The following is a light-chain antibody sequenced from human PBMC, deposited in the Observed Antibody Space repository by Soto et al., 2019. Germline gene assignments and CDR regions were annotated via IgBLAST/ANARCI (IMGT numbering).Light chain of an antibody. V-gene: IGKV3-20*01. J-gene: IGKJ2*01. Sequence: EIVLTQSPGTLSLSPGERATLSCRASQSISKYLAWYQQRPGQSPRLLIYAASSRATGVPDRFSVGGSATDFTLTVSSMEPEDLAVYYCQQYSGSPRTLGQGTKLEIK. CDR1: QSISKY. CDR2: AAS. CDR3: QQYSGSPRT.